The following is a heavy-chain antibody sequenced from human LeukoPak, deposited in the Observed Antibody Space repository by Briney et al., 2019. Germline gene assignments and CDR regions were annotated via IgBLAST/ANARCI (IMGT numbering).Heavy chain of an antibody. J-gene: IGHJ4*02. CDR2: INHSGST. CDR3: ARLSIAEGYYFDY. V-gene: IGHV4-34*01. CDR1: GGSFSGYY. D-gene: IGHD6-6*01. Sequence: TSETLSLTCAVYGGSFSGYYWSWIRQPPGKGLEWIGEINHSGSTNYNPSLKSRVTISVDTSKNQFSLKLSSVTAADTAVYYCARLSIAEGYYFDYWGQGTLVTVSS.